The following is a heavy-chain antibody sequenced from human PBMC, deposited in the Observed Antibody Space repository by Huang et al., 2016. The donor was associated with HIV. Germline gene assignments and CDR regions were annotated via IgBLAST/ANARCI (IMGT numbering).Heavy chain of an antibody. Sequence: QVQLQESGPGLVKPSETLSLTCTVSGGSISSYYWSWIRQPAGKGLGWIGRIYTSGSTNYNPSLKSRVTMSVDTSKNQFSLKLSSVTAADTAVYYCARGGELLWFGEPGGWFDPWGQGTLVTVSS. CDR1: GGSISSYY. J-gene: IGHJ5*02. CDR3: ARGGELLWFGEPGGWFDP. CDR2: IYTSGST. V-gene: IGHV4-4*07. D-gene: IGHD3-10*01.